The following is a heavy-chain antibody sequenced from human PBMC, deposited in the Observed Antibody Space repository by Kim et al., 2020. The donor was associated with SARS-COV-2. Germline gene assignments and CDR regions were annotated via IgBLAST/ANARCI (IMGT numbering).Heavy chain of an antibody. Sequence: SETLSLTCTVSGDSISSGAYYWSWIRQYPGKGLEWLAYIYSTGSTYYNPSLKSRGTISVDTSKNQFSLRLSSVTAADTAVYYCARYSSIWYSSDYWGQGTLVTVSS. CDR2: IYSTGST. J-gene: IGHJ4*02. CDR1: GDSISSGAYY. CDR3: ARYSSIWYSSDY. D-gene: IGHD6-13*01. V-gene: IGHV4-31*03.